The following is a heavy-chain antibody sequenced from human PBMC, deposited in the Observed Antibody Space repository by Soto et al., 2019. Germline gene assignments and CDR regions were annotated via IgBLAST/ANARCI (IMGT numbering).Heavy chain of an antibody. CDR3: TGVFSDEKSKYYFDY. CDR1: GCTFSSYV. V-gene: IGHV1-69*13. D-gene: IGHD1-26*01. Sequence: SSVKVSCKASGCTFSSYVISWVRQAPGQGLEWMGGIIPIFGTANYAQKFQGRVTITADESTRTAYMELSSLRSEDTAVYYCTGVFSDEKSKYYFDYWGQGTLVTVSS. J-gene: IGHJ4*02. CDR2: IIPIFGTA.